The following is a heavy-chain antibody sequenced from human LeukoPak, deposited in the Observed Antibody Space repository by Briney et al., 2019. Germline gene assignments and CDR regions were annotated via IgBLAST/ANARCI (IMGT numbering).Heavy chain of an antibody. CDR3: ARVGDYGDFPDY. V-gene: IGHV3-74*01. J-gene: IGHJ4*02. D-gene: IGHD4-17*01. CDR1: GFTFGDYW. CDR2: TNTDESRT. Sequence: GGSLRLSCAASGFTFGDYWMHWVRQAPGKGLVWVSRTNTDESRTSYTDSVKGRFTISRDNARNTLYLQMNSLRVEDTAVYYCARVGDYGDFPDYWGQGTLVTVSS.